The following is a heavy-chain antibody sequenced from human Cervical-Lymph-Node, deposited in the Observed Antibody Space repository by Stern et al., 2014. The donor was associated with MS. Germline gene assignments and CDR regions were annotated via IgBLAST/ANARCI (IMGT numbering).Heavy chain of an antibody. D-gene: IGHD6-19*01. CDR2: ISFDGAKT. CDR3: ARGSDWYPLDY. J-gene: IGHJ4*02. CDR1: GFAFSTYG. Sequence: QLVESGGGVVQPGRSLRLSCSPSGFAFSTYGMHWVRQAPGKGLEWVALISFDGAKTYYSDSVKCLFTISRDNPKNTLYLQMKSLRGEYTAVYYCARGSDWYPLDYWGQGTLVTVSS. V-gene: IGHV3-30*03.